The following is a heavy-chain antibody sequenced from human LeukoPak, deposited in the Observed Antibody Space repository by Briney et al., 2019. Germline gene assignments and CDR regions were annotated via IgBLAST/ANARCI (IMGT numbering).Heavy chain of an antibody. V-gene: IGHV3-48*02. D-gene: IGHD2-2*01. CDR3: ARGLDCSSTSCRSLGWFDP. J-gene: IGHJ5*02. CDR2: ISSSSSTI. CDR1: GFTFSSYS. Sequence: GGSLRLSCAASGFTFSSYSMNWVRQAPGKGLEWVSYISSSSSTIYYADSVKGRFTISRDNAKNSLYLQMNSLRDEDTAVHYCARGLDCSSTSCRSLGWFDPWGQGTLVTVSS.